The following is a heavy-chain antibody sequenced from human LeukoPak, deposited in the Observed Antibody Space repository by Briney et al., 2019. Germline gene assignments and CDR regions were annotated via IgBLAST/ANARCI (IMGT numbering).Heavy chain of an antibody. CDR2: IYFSGST. CDR1: GGSLSSGGYY. J-gene: IGHJ1*01. CDR3: ASNKGMDDSSGYYYMGEYFQH. D-gene: IGHD3-22*01. V-gene: IGHV4-31*03. Sequence: SETLSLTCTVSGGSLSSGGYYWSWIRQHPGKGLEWIGYIYFSGSTYYNPSLKSRVTISVDRSKNQFSLKLSSVTAADTAVYYCASNKGMDDSSGYYYMGEYFQHWGQGTLVTVSS.